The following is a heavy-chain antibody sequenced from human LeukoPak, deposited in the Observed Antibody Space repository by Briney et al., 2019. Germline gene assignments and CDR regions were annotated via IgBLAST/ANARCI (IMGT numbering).Heavy chain of an antibody. CDR3: AKGAPYYDFWSGYSHRLDY. J-gene: IGHJ4*02. CDR1: GFTVSSNY. CDR2: IYSGGST. V-gene: IGHV3-53*05. D-gene: IGHD3-3*01. Sequence: GGSLRLSCAASGFTVSSNYMSWVRQAPGKGLEWVSVIYSGGSTYYADSVKGRFTISRDNSKNTLYLQMNSLRAEDTAVYYCAKGAPYYDFWSGYSHRLDYWGQGTLVTVSS.